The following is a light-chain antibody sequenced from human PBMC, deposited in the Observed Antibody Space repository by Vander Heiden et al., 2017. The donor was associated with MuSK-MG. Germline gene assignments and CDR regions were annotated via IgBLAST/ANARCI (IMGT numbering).Light chain of an antibody. J-gene: IGKJ1*01. Sequence: DVVMTQSPDSLAVSLGEGATINSTSSQSVLYSSKNKNYLAWYQQKPGQPPKLLIYWASTRESGVPDRFSGSGSGTDFTLTISSLQAEDVAVYYCQQYDSTPQTFGQGTKVEIK. CDR2: WAS. CDR3: QQYDSTPQT. V-gene: IGKV4-1*01. CDR1: QSVLYSSKNKNY.